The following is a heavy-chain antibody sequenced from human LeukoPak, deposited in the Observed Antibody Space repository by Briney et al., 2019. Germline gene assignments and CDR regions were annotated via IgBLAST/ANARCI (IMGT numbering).Heavy chain of an antibody. Sequence: GGSLRLSCAASGFTFSSYAMSWVRQAPGKGLEWVSAISGSGGSTYYADSVKGRFTISRDNSKNTLYLQMNSLRAEDTAVYYCARGSLQGDYYYYMDVWGKGTTVTVSS. J-gene: IGHJ6*03. V-gene: IGHV3-23*01. CDR2: ISGSGGST. CDR3: ARGSLQGDYYYYMDV. CDR1: GFTFSSYA.